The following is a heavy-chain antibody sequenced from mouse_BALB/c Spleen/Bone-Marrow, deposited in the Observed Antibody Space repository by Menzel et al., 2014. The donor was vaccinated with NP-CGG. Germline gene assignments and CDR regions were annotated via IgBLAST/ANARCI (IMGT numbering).Heavy chain of an antibody. D-gene: IGHD4-1*01. Sequence: VKLVESGPGLVAPSQSLSITCTVSGFSLTNYAASWVRQPPGKGLEWLGVIWGDGSTNYHSALISRLSISKDNSKSQVFLKLNSVQADDTATSFCVKLPNWDYAMDYWGQGTSVTVSS. CDR2: IWGDGST. CDR3: VKLPNWDYAMDY. CDR1: GFSLTNYA. J-gene: IGHJ4*01. V-gene: IGHV2-3*01.